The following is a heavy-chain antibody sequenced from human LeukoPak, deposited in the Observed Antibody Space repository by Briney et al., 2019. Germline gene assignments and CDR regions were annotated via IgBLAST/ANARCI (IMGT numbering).Heavy chain of an antibody. CDR3: AQHGSGDYYYGLDV. J-gene: IGHJ6*02. CDR2: IYNSENT. CDR1: GGSISGYY. Sequence: SETLSLTCTVSGGSISGYYWNWIRQPPGKGLEWIGHIYNSENTSYNPSLKSRVTISVDTSKNQISLKLTSVTAADTAVYYCAQHGSGDYYYGLDVWGQGTTVTVSS. V-gene: IGHV4-59*01. D-gene: IGHD5-24*01.